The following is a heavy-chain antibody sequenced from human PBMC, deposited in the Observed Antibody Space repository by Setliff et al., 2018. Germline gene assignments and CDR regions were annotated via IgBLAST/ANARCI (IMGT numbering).Heavy chain of an antibody. J-gene: IGHJ4*02. D-gene: IGHD3-10*01. Sequence: SETLSLTCTVSGDSISSSSYYWGWIRQPPGKGLEWIGCIYYSGSTYYNPSLKSRVTISVDTSKNQFSLKLTSVTAADTAVYYCARLYEFGELFSNYWGQGTLVTVSS. CDR3: ARLYEFGELFSNY. CDR1: GDSISSSSYY. CDR2: IYYSGST. V-gene: IGHV4-39*01.